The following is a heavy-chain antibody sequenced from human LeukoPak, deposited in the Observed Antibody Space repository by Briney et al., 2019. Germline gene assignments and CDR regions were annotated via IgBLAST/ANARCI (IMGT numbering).Heavy chain of an antibody. D-gene: IGHD3-9*01. J-gene: IGHJ4*02. V-gene: IGHV4-59*04. CDR2: IYYSGST. CDR1: GGSISSYY. CDR3: ARHGYFDWVYDY. Sequence: PSETLSLTCTVSGGSISSYYWSWIRQPPGKGLEWIGYIYYSGSTYYNPSLKSRVTISVDTSKNQFSLKLSSVTAADTAVYYCARHGYFDWVYDYWGQGTLVTVSS.